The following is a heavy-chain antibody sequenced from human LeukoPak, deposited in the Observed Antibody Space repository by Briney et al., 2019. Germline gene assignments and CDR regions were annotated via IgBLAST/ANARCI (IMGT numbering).Heavy chain of an antibody. CDR1: GGSISSGSSH. Sequence: SQTLSLPCTLSGGSISSGSSHWSWIPQPAGKGLEWIWRIYTTESTNNNPSIQSRVTISVDTSQTQFSLKLSSVSAADTAVYYCARHLQQLSQPDWFDPWGQGTLVTVSS. D-gene: IGHD6-13*01. V-gene: IGHV4-61*02. CDR3: ARHLQQLSQPDWFDP. J-gene: IGHJ5*02. CDR2: IYTTEST.